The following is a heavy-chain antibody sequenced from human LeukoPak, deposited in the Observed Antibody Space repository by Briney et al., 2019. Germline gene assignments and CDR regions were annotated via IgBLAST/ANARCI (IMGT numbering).Heavy chain of an antibody. D-gene: IGHD3-10*01. J-gene: IGHJ4*02. CDR3: ARGYGSGSYYHY. CDR1: GFTFSSYG. Sequence: PGRSLRLSCAASGFTFSSYGMHWVRQAPGKGLEWVAVIWYDGSNKYYADSVKGRFTISRDNSKNTLYLQMNSLRAEDTAVYYCARGYGSGSYYHYWGQGTLVTVSS. CDR2: IWYDGSNK. V-gene: IGHV3-33*01.